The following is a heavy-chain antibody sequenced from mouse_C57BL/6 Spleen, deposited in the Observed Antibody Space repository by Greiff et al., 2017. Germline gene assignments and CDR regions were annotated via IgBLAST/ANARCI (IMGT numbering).Heavy chain of an antibody. CDR3: ARSSWVPYFDY. Sequence: QVQLQQPGTELVKPGASVKLSCKASGYTFTRYWMHWVKQRPGQGLEWIGNINTSNGGTNYNEKFKSKATLTVDKSSSTAYMQLSSLTSEDSAVSYCARSSWVPYFDYWGQGTTLTVSS. CDR1: GYTFTRYW. V-gene: IGHV1-53*01. D-gene: IGHD4-1*01. CDR2: INTSNGGT. J-gene: IGHJ2*01.